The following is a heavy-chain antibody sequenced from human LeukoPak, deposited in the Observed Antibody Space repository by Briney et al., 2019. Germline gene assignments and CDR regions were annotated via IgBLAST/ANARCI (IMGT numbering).Heavy chain of an antibody. CDR1: GFTFSSYD. D-gene: IGHD6-19*01. V-gene: IGHV3-30*18. Sequence: PGGSLRLSCAASGFTFSSYDMHWVRQAPGKGLEWVAVISYDGSNKYYADSVKGRFTISRDNSKNTLYLQMNSLRAEDTAVYYCAKSSGWWEIDYWGQGTLVTVSS. J-gene: IGHJ4*02. CDR2: ISYDGSNK. CDR3: AKSSGWWEIDY.